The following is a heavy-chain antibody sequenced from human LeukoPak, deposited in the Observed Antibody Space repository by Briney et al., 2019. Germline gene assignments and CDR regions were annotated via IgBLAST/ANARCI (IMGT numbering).Heavy chain of an antibody. CDR1: GYTLTELS. CDR3: ARDKDYYDSSGSGD. CDR2: ISAYNGNT. J-gene: IGHJ4*02. V-gene: IGHV1-18*01. Sequence: ASVKVSCKVSGYTLTELSMHWVRQAPGQGLEWMGWISAYNGNTNYAQKLQGRVTMTTDTSTSTAYMELRSLRSDDTAVYYCARDKDYYDSSGSGDWGQGTLVTVSS. D-gene: IGHD3-22*01.